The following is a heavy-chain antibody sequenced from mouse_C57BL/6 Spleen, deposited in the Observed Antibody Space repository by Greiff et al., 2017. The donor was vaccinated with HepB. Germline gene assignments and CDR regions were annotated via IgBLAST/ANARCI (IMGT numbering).Heavy chain of an antibody. CDR3: TRPYGSSPYWYFDV. J-gene: IGHJ1*03. CDR2: IDPETGGT. CDR1: GYTFTDYE. Sequence: VKLQQSGAELVRPGASVTLSCKASGYTFTDYEMHWVKQTPVHGLEWIGAIDPETGGTAYNQKFKGKAILTADKSSSTAYMELRSLTSEDSAVYYCTRPYGSSPYWYFDVWGTGTTVTVSS. D-gene: IGHD1-1*01. V-gene: IGHV1-15*01.